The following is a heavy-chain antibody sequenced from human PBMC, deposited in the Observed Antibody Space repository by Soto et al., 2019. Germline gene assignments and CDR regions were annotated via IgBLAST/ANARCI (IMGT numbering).Heavy chain of an antibody. Sequence: SETLSLTCTVSGGSISSYYCSWIRQPPGKGLEWIGYIYYSGSTNYNPSLKSRVTISVDTSKNQFSLKLSSVTAAYTAVYYCASDSRTNWNYGGFXFDLWGQGTLVTVSS. CDR3: ASDSRTNWNYGGFXFDL. CDR1: GGSISSYY. J-gene: IGHJ5*02. V-gene: IGHV4-59*01. CDR2: IYYSGST. D-gene: IGHD1-7*01.